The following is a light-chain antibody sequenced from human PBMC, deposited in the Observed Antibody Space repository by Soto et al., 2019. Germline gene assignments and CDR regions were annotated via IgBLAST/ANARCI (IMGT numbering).Light chain of an antibody. V-gene: IGLV2-14*01. CDR2: QVS. CDR3: SSYTATSTLPI. J-gene: IGLJ1*01. CDR1: SSDIGGFYY. Sequence: QSVLTQPASVSGSPGQSITISCTGTSSDIGGFYYVSWYQHHPGKDPKLMIYQVSNRPSGVSNRFSGSKSGNTASLTISGLQAEDEADYYCSSYTATSTLPIFGTGTKVTVL.